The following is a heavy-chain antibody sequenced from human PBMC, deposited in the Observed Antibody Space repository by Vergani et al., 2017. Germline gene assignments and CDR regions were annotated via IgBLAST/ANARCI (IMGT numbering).Heavy chain of an antibody. CDR3: AVSDRYSYVGY. D-gene: IGHD5-18*01. J-gene: IGHJ4*02. CDR1: GGSFSGYY. V-gene: IGHV4-34*01. Sequence: QVQLQQWGAGLLKPSETLSLTCAVYGGSFSGYYWSWIRQPPGKGLEWIGEINHSGSTNYNPSLKSRVTISVDTSKNQFSLKLSSVTAADTAVYYCAVSDRYSYVGYWGQGTLVTVSS. CDR2: INHSGST.